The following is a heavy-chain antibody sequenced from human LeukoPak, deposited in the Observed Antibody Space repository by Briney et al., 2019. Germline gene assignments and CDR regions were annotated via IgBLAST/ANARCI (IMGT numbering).Heavy chain of an antibody. D-gene: IGHD6-13*01. CDR1: GFTFSSYA. CDR3: AKNLKKGTLSSSWFFFDY. CDR2: ISGSSGST. J-gene: IGHJ4*02. Sequence: PGGSLRLSCAASGFTFSSYAMSWVRQAPGKGLEWVSAISGSSGSTYYADSVKGRFTISRDNSKNTLYLQMNSLRAEDTAVYYCAKNLKKGTLSSSWFFFDYWGQGTLVTVSS. V-gene: IGHV3-23*01.